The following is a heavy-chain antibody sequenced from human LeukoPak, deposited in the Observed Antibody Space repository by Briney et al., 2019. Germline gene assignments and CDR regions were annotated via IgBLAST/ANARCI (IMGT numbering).Heavy chain of an antibody. CDR3: ARHSAYYSSGHGWFDP. J-gene: IGHJ5*02. CDR2: IYPGDSDT. Sequence: GESLKISCKGSGYSFTSYWIGWVRQMPGKGLEWMGIIYPGDSDTRYSPSFQGQVTTSADKSISTAYLQWSSLKASDTAMYYCARHSAYYSSGHGWFDPWGQGTLVTVSS. CDR1: GYSFTSYW. V-gene: IGHV5-51*01. D-gene: IGHD6-19*01.